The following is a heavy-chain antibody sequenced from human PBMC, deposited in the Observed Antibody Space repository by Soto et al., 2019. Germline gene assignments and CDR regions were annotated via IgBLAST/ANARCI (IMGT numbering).Heavy chain of an antibody. CDR3: AREGGLRWLRRLGSFDL. J-gene: IGHJ2*01. V-gene: IGHV4-4*02. D-gene: IGHD3-22*01. CDR2: IYHSGST. CDR1: GGSISSSNW. Sequence: QVQLQESGPGLVKPSGTLSLTCAVSGGSISSSNWWSWVRQPPGKGLEWIGEIYHSGSTNYNPSPTTRATIPVDTSPNMSSLTRSSVTAADTVVYYCAREGGLRWLRRLGSFDLWGRGTLVTVSS.